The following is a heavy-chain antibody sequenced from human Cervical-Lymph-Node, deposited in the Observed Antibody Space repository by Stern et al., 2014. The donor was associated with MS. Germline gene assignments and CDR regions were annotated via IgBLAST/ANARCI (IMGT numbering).Heavy chain of an antibody. Sequence: VQLVESGAEVKKPGGSLTISCKTSGYNFIDHAIHWVRQAPGQRLEWMGTINSGPCATKYSQKFQGRVSFTRDKAASAAYMDLSSLSPDDTAVYYCARQPDYSDFLDFWGQGTLVTVSS. J-gene: IGHJ4*02. CDR3: ARQPDYSDFLDF. V-gene: IGHV1-3*04. D-gene: IGHD4-11*01. CDR2: INSGPCAT. CDR1: GYNFIDHA.